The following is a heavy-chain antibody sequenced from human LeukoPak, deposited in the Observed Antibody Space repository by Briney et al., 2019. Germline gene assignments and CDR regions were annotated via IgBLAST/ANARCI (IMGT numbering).Heavy chain of an antibody. D-gene: IGHD6-25*01. V-gene: IGHV1-2*02. CDR1: GYTFTCYY. CDR3: VRSGYYYDLDV. Sequence: ASVKVSCKASGYTFTCYYIYWVRQAHGQGLEWMGWINSNSGDPNYAQKFQGRVTMTRDTSITTIYMELRSLRSDDTAVYYCVRSGYYYDLDVWGQGTTITVS. CDR2: INSNSGDP. J-gene: IGHJ6*02.